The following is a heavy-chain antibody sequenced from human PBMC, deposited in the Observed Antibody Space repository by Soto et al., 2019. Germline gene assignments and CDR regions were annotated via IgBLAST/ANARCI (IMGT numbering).Heavy chain of an antibody. CDR1: GFTFDDYT. CDR3: AKGPRDGAES. D-gene: IGHD3-16*01. CDR2: ISWDGGST. J-gene: IGHJ5*02. V-gene: IGHV3-43*01. Sequence: LRLSCAASGFTFDDYTMHWVRQAPGKGLEWVSLISWDGGSTYYADSVKGRFTISRDNSKNSLYLQTNSLRTEDTALYYCAKGPRDGAESWGQGTLVTVSS.